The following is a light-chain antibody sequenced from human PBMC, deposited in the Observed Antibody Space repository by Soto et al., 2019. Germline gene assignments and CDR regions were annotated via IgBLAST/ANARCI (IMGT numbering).Light chain of an antibody. CDR2: DVS. CDR1: SSDVGGYNY. CDR3: SSYTSSSTLAV. V-gene: IGLV2-14*01. Sequence: QSAPTQPASVSGSPGQSITISCTGTSSDVGGYNYVSWYQQHPGKAPKLMIYDVSNRPSGVSNRFSGSKSGNTASLTISGLQAEDEADYYCSSYTSSSTLAVFGTGTKLTVL. J-gene: IGLJ1*01.